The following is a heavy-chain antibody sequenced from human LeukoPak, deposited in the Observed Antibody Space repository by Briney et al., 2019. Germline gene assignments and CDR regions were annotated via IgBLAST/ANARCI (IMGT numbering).Heavy chain of an antibody. V-gene: IGHV1-46*01. Sequence: ASVKVSCKASGYTFTSYYMHWVRQAPGQGLEWMGIINPSGGSTSYAQKFQGRVTMTRDTSTSTVYMELSSLRSEDTAVYYCAVREGGGYLMDVWGQGTTVTVSS. CDR3: AVREGGGYLMDV. CDR2: INPSGGST. J-gene: IGHJ6*02. D-gene: IGHD5-24*01. CDR1: GYTFTSYY.